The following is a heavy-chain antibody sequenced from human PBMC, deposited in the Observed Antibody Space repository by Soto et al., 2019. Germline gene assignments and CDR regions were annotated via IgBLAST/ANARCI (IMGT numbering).Heavy chain of an antibody. CDR2: IQSGGPT. D-gene: IGHD2-15*01. V-gene: IGHV3-66*01. CDR1: GLPAGSNS. CDR3: ARDDVLCDGGRCYGVPLDV. Sequence: EVHLVESGGGLSQPGGSRSPPGEAPGLPAGSNSMSGSRRPPGRGRSGASLIQSGGPTYYADSVKGRFTISRDTSENTLHLQMDSLRAEDTAVYYCARDDVLCDGGRCYGVPLDVWGKGTTVTVSS. J-gene: IGHJ6*04.